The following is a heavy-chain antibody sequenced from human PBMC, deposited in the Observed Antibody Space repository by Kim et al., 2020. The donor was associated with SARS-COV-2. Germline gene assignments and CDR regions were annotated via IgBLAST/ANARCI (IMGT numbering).Heavy chain of an antibody. Sequence: ASVKVSCKASGYSFTSYDIYWVRQATGQGLEWMGWMNPNSGNTGYAQRFQGRLTMTRDTSLSTAYMELSSLRSEDTALYFCARLWVVVTSTEYHYYMDVWGKGTTVTVSS. J-gene: IGHJ6*03. CDR2: MNPNSGNT. V-gene: IGHV1-8*01. CDR1: GYSFTSYD. CDR3: ARLWVVVTSTEYHYYMDV. D-gene: IGHD2-2*01.